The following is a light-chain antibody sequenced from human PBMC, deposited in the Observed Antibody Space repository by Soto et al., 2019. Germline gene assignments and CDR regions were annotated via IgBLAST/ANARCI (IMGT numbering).Light chain of an antibody. Sequence: DIQMTQSPSTLSASVGDRVTITYRASQSISVYLAWYQQRPREAPKLLIYGGSSLESGVPSRFIGSESRTEITLTISSLQPTDFATFDCHQYATSSPTFGQGTKLEI. CDR3: HQYATSSPT. V-gene: IGKV1-5*01. CDR2: GGS. J-gene: IGKJ2*01. CDR1: QSISVY.